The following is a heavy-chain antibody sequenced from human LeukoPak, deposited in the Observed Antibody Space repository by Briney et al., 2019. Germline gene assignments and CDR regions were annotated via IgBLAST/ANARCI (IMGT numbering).Heavy chain of an antibody. J-gene: IGHJ4*01. CDR1: GGSINSYY. Sequence: SETLSLTCTVSGGSINSYYWSWIRQPPGKGLEWIGYVSDTGSTNYNPSLKSRVTISVDTSKNQFYLKLTSVTAADTAVYYCARTATTFDDWGHGTLVTVSS. D-gene: IGHD6-25*01. CDR2: VSDTGST. CDR3: ARTATTFDD. V-gene: IGHV4-59*01.